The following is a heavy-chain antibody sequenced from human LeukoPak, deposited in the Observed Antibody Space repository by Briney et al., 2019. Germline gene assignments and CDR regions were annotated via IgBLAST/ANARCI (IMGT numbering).Heavy chain of an antibody. CDR1: GGSISTYY. J-gene: IGHJ4*02. Sequence: PSETLSLTCTVSGGSISTYYWSWIRQPPGEGLEWIGYIDNGGGTTYNPSLKSRVTISVDTSKNHFLLRLSSVTAADTAVYYCARHDYYGSGTYYMPFDHWGQGTLVTVSS. CDR2: IDNGGGT. CDR3: ARHDYYGSGTYYMPFDH. V-gene: IGHV4-59*08. D-gene: IGHD3-10*01.